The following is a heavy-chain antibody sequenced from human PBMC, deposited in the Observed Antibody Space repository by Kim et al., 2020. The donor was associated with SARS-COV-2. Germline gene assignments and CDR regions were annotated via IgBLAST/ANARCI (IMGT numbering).Heavy chain of an antibody. CDR1: GYTFTGYY. CDR3: ARVTYPLGYCSGGSCYGALEY. V-gene: IGHV1-2*04. J-gene: IGHJ4*02. CDR2: INPNSGGT. D-gene: IGHD2-15*01. Sequence: ASVKVSCKASGYTFTGYYMHWVRQAPGQGLEWMGWINPNSGGTNYAQKFQGWVTMTRDTSISTAYMELSRLRSDDTAVYYCARVTYPLGYCSGGSCYGALEYWGQGTLVTVSS.